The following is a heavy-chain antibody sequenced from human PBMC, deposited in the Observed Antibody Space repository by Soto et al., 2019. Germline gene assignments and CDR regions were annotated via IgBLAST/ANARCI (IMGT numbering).Heavy chain of an antibody. CDR3: ASNYGEGYRAFDS. Sequence: QVQLVQSGAEVKSAGSSVKVSCKASGDTFNFYSINWVRQAPGLGLEWVGRVNPIISMSNYAQRFQGRVTMTADKSTGKAYMELRSLRSEDTAIYYCASNYGEGYRAFDSWGQGALGTVSS. D-gene: IGHD3-10*01. V-gene: IGHV1-69*02. J-gene: IGHJ4*02. CDR1: GDTFNFYS. CDR2: VNPIISMS.